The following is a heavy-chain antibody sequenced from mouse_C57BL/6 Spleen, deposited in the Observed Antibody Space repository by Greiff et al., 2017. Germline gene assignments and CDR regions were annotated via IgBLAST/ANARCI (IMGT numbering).Heavy chain of an antibody. V-gene: IGHV5-4*01. D-gene: IGHD2-4*01. J-gene: IGHJ3*01. CDR3: ARDNDYDYSAWFAY. Sequence: EVKLQESGGGLVKPGGSLKLSCAASGFTFSSYAMSWVRQTPEKRLEWVATISDGGSYTYYPDNVKGRFTISRDNAKNNLYLQMSHLKSEDTAMYYCARDNDYDYSAWFAYWGQGTLVTVSA. CDR2: ISDGGSYT. CDR1: GFTFSSYA.